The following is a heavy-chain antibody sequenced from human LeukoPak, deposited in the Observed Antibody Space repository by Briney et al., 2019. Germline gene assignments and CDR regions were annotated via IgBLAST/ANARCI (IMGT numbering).Heavy chain of an antibody. Sequence: GGSLRLSCAASGFTFSSYSMNWVRQAPGKGLEWVSVTYSGGRTYYADSVKGRFTISRDNSKNTLYLQMNSLRAEDTAVYYCARVYYGSGSLHYYYYYMDVWGKGTTVTISS. CDR3: ARVYYGSGSLHYYYYYMDV. D-gene: IGHD3-10*01. CDR2: TYSGGRT. V-gene: IGHV3-53*01. CDR1: GFTFSSYS. J-gene: IGHJ6*03.